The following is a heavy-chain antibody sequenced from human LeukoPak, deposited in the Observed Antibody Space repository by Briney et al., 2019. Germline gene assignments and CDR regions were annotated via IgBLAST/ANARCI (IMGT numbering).Heavy chain of an antibody. CDR3: ARAGLDIVVVVAATLNWFDP. J-gene: IGHJ5*02. CDR1: GFTFSSYS. CDR2: ISSSSSYI. D-gene: IGHD2-15*01. V-gene: IGHV3-21*01. Sequence: GGSLRLSCAASGFTFSSYSMNWVRQAPGKGLEWVSSISSSSSYIYYADSVKGRFTISRDNAKNSLYLQMNSLRAEDTAVYYCARAGLDIVVVVAATLNWFDPWGQGTLVTVSP.